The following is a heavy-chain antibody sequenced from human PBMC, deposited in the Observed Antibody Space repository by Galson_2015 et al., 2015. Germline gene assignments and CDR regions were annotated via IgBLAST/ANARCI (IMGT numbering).Heavy chain of an antibody. Sequence: GGITYYADSVKGRFTISRDNSKNTLYLQMNSLRADDTAVYYCAKDRDSGSYYYYYGMDVWGQGTTVTVSS. CDR2: GGIT. CDR3: AKDRDSGSYYYYYGMDV. V-gene: IGHV3-23*01. J-gene: IGHJ6*02. D-gene: IGHD1-26*01.